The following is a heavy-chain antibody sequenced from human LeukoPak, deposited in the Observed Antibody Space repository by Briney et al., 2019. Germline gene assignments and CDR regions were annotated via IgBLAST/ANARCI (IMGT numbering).Heavy chain of an antibody. CDR2: INPNSGGT. Sequence: ASVKVSCKASGYTFTGYYMHWVRQAPGQGLEWMGWINPNSGGTNYAQKLQGRVTMTTDTSTSTAYMELRSLRSDDTAVYYCAREALMQWLVGGNWFDPWGQGTLVTVSS. CDR1: GYTFTGYY. D-gene: IGHD6-19*01. CDR3: AREALMQWLVGGNWFDP. J-gene: IGHJ5*02. V-gene: IGHV1-2*02.